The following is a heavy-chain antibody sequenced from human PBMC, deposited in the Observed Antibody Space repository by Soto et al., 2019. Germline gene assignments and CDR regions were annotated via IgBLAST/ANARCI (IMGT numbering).Heavy chain of an antibody. D-gene: IGHD6-19*01. Sequence: QLQLQESGPGLVKPSETLSLTCTVSGGSIGSSSYYWGWIRQPPGKGLEWIGSIYDRGSTYSNPSLKSRLTTSLDTSKNQFSLTLTSVTAADTAVYYCARHGYTSGRTYFDYWGQGTLVTVSS. CDR2: IYDRGST. V-gene: IGHV4-39*01. J-gene: IGHJ4*02. CDR1: GGSIGSSSYY. CDR3: ARHGYTSGRTYFDY.